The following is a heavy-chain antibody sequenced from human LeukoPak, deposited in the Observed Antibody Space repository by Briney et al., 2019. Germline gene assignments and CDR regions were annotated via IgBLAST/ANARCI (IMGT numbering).Heavy chain of an antibody. Sequence: GGSLRFSCAASGFTFSRSAMSWVRQAPGKGLQWVSAISRSGGDTYYTDSVKGRFTISRDNSKNTLYLQINSLRVEDTAIYYCAKDGGKVDPMEDWGQGTLVIVSS. CDR1: GFTFSRSA. V-gene: IGHV3-23*01. CDR3: AKDGGKVDPMED. CDR2: ISRSGGDT. J-gene: IGHJ4*02. D-gene: IGHD3-16*01.